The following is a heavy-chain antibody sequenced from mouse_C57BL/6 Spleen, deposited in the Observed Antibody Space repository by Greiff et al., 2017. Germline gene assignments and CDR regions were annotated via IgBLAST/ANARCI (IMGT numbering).Heavy chain of an antibody. CDR2: IHPNSGST. D-gene: IGHD1-1*01. V-gene: IGHV1-64*01. Sequence: VQLQQPGAELVKPGASVKLSCKASGYTFTSYWMHWVKQRPGQGLEWIGMIHPNSGSTNYNEKFKSMATLTVDKSSSTAYMQLSSLTSEDSAVYYCARGGRSSLFDYWGQGTTLTVSS. CDR3: ARGGRSSLFDY. J-gene: IGHJ2*01. CDR1: GYTFTSYW.